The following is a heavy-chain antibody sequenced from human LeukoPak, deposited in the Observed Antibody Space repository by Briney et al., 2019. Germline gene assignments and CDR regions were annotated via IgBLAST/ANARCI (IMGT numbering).Heavy chain of an antibody. D-gene: IGHD1-1*01. Sequence: PSETLSITCAVYGGSFNAYYWSWIRQPPGKGLEWIGEINHSGSTNYNSSLKSRVTISVDTSKNQFSLKLSSVTAADTAIYYCARATLQLERRPFDYWGQGTLVTVSS. CDR2: INHSGST. J-gene: IGHJ4*02. V-gene: IGHV4-34*01. CDR1: GGSFNAYY. CDR3: ARATLQLERRPFDY.